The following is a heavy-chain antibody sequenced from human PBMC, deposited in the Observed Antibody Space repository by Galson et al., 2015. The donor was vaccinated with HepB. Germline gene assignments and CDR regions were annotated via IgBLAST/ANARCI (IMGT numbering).Heavy chain of an antibody. CDR3: ARSRYYYGSGSYYRFYHYYGMDV. Sequence: ALVKPTQTLTLTCTFSGFSLSTSGMCVTWIRQPPGKALEWLALIDWDDDKYYSTSLKTRLTVSKDTSKNQVVLTLTSMDPVDTATYYCARSRYYYGSGSYYRFYHYYGMDVWGQGTTVTVSS. J-gene: IGHJ6*02. D-gene: IGHD3-10*01. V-gene: IGHV2-70*01. CDR1: GFSLSTSGMC. CDR2: IDWDDDK.